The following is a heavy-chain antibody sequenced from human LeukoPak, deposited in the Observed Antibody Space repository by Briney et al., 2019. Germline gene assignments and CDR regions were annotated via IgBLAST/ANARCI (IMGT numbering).Heavy chain of an antibody. CDR3: ITFSMIVVVITD. CDR1: GFTFNNAW. V-gene: IGHV3-15*01. J-gene: IGHJ4*02. D-gene: IGHD3-22*01. CDR2: IKSKTDGGTT. Sequence: GGSLRLSCAASGFTFNNAWMSWVRQAPGKGLEWGGRIKSKTDGGTTDYAAPVKGRFTISRDDSKNTQYLQMNSLKTEDTAVYYCITFSMIVVVITDWGQGTLVTVSS.